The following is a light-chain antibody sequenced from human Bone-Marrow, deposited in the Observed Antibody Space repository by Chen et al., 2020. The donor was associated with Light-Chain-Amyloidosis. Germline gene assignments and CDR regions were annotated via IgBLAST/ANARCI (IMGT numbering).Light chain of an antibody. J-gene: IGLJ2*01. Sequence: SYELTQPPSVSVSPGQTARIHCSGDDLPTKYAYWYQQNPGQAPVLVIHRDTERPSGISERFSGSSSGTTVTVTISGVQAEDEADYHCQSADSSGTYEVIFGGGTKLTVL. CDR2: RDT. V-gene: IGLV3-25*03. CDR3: QSADSSGTYEVI. CDR1: DLPTKY.